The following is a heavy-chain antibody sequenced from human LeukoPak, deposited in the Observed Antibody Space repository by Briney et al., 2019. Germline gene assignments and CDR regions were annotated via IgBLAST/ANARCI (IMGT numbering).Heavy chain of an antibody. Sequence: SETLSLTCTVSGGSISSGDYYWSWIRQPPGNGLEWIGYIYYSGSTYYNPSLKSRVTISVDTSKNQFSLKLSSVTAADTAVYYCARDRGGATWFDYWGQGTLVTVSS. J-gene: IGHJ4*02. CDR2: IYYSGST. CDR3: ARDRGGATWFDY. V-gene: IGHV4-30-4*08. CDR1: GGSISSGDYY. D-gene: IGHD1-26*01.